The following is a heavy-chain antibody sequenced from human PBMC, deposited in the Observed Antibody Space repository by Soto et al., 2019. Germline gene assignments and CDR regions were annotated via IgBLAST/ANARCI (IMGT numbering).Heavy chain of an antibody. CDR2: THGSGIT. CDR3: TSYIEGGGGRGY. J-gene: IGHJ4*02. Sequence: QVQLQESGPGLVKPSETLSLTCTVSGGSITGYHWSWIRQPPGKGLEWIGYTHGSGITNYNPSLQSRVTISVDTSKNHFPLKLSSVTASDTAVYYCTSYIEGGGGRGYWGQGHLLTVSS. CDR1: GGSITGYH. V-gene: IGHV4-59*01. D-gene: IGHD1-26*01.